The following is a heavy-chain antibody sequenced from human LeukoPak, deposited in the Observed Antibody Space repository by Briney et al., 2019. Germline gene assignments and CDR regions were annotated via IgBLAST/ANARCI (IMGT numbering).Heavy chain of an antibody. V-gene: IGHV3-23*01. CDR1: GFTFNDYA. Sequence: GGSLRLSCAASGFTFNDYAMNWVRQAPGKGLEWVSAISGSGGSTYYADSVKGRFTISRDNSKNTLYLQMNSLRAEDTAVYYCAKIGPTYYDSSGYAFDIWGQGTMVTVSS. CDR2: ISGSGGST. D-gene: IGHD3-22*01. CDR3: AKIGPTYYDSSGYAFDI. J-gene: IGHJ3*02.